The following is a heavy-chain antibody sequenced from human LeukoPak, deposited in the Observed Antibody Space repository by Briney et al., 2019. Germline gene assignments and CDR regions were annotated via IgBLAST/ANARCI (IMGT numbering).Heavy chain of an antibody. CDR2: IYYSGNT. J-gene: IGHJ4*02. Sequence: SETLSLTCTVSGGSITSITNSYGWIRQPPGKGLEWIGSIYYSGNTHYNPSLKSRVTISVDTSKNHFSLELSSVTAADTAVYYCARQLYNYDSSGYWGFDYWGQGTLVTVSS. CDR3: ARQLYNYDSSGYWGFDY. D-gene: IGHD3-22*01. CDR1: GGSITSITNS. V-gene: IGHV4-39*01.